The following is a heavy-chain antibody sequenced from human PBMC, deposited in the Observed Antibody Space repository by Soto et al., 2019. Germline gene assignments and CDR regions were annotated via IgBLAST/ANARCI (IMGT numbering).Heavy chain of an antibody. V-gene: IGHV4-39*01. Sequence: LSLTCTVSGGSISSSSYYWGWIRQPPGKGLEWIGSIYYSGSTYYNPSLKSRVTISVDTSKNQFSLRLSSVTAADTAVYYCARRRDSTTYYNWFDPWGQGTLVSVSS. CDR2: IYYSGST. CDR1: GGSISSSSYY. CDR3: ARRRDSTTYYNWFDP. J-gene: IGHJ5*02. D-gene: IGHD6-13*01.